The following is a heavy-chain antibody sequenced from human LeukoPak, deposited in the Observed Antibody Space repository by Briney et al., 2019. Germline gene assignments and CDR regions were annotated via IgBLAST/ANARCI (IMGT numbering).Heavy chain of an antibody. CDR1: GFTFSNVY. CDR2: IKTKTDGGAT. V-gene: IGHV3-15*05. D-gene: IGHD3-9*01. J-gene: IGHJ4*02. CDR3: TTRRLGGDSWTPEVH. Sequence: GGSLRLSCAASGFTFSNVYMSWVRQAPGKGLEWVGRIKTKTDGGATDYAAPVKGRFTISRDDSQNTLYLQMNSLKIEDTGVYYCTTRRLGGDSWTPEVHWGQGTLVTVSS.